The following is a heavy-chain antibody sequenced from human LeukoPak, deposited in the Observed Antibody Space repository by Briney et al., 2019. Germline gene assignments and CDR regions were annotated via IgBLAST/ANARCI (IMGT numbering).Heavy chain of an antibody. Sequence: SLRLSCVVSGIPFSAYYINWIRQAPRKGLEWISYISSSSSYTDYADSVKGRFTIARENDKNALFLQMDSLRVEDTAVYYCAAGTAADYWGQGSRVTVSS. CDR2: ISSSSSYT. J-gene: IGHJ4*02. CDR1: GIPFSAYY. V-gene: IGHV3-11*03. CDR3: AAGTAADY. D-gene: IGHD6-13*01.